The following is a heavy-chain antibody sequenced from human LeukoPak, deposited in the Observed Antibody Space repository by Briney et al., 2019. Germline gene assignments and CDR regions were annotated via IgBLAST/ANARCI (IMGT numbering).Heavy chain of an antibody. CDR3: ARGGSGIVVVTATRFDY. CDR2: IKQDGSEK. D-gene: IGHD2-21*02. Sequence: GGSLRLSCAASGFTFSSCWMSWVRQAPGKGLQWVANIKQDGSEKYYVNSVKGRFTISRDNAKNSLYLQMNSLRAEDTAVYYCARGGSGIVVVTATRFDYWGQGTLVTVSS. CDR1: GFTFSSCW. V-gene: IGHV3-7*01. J-gene: IGHJ4*02.